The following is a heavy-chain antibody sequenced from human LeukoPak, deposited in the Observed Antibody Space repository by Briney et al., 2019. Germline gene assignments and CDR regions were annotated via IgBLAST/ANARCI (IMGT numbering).Heavy chain of an antibody. J-gene: IGHJ4*02. CDR3: AREHYYASGPKDY. CDR1: GYIFTNYV. Sequence: ASVKVSCKASGYIFTNYVLHWVRQAPGQRLEWRGWINTANGNSKYSQRFQGRVTVTRDSSASTVYLRPSSLRSGDTAVYYCAREHYYASGPKDYWGQGTLVTVSS. V-gene: IGHV1-3*04. CDR2: INTANGNS. D-gene: IGHD3-10*01.